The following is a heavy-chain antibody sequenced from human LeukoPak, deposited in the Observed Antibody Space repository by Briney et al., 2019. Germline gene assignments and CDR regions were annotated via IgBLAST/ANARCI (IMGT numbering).Heavy chain of an antibody. CDR3: ARAYGDYGDYPYYYYYYYMDV. CDR1: GFTFSSYG. J-gene: IGHJ6*03. Sequence: GGSLRLSCAASGFTFSSYGMSWVRQAPGKGLEWVSAISGSGGSTYYADSVKGRFTISRDNAKNTLYLQMNSLRAEDTAVYYCARAYGDYGDYPYYYYYYYMDVWGKGTTVTVSS. D-gene: IGHD4-17*01. CDR2: ISGSGGST. V-gene: IGHV3-23*01.